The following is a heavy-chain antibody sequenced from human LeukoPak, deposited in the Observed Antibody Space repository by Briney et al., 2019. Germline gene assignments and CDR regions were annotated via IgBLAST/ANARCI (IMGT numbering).Heavy chain of an antibody. CDR2: ISGSGGST. Sequence: GGSLRLSCAASGFTFSSYAMSWVRQAPGEGLEWFSAISGSGGSTYYADSVKGRFTISRDNSKNTLYLQMNSLRAEDTAVYYCAKDLFAVTTATDYWGQGTLVTVSS. CDR3: AKDLFAVTTATDY. J-gene: IGHJ4*02. V-gene: IGHV3-23*01. CDR1: GFTFSSYA. D-gene: IGHD4-17*01.